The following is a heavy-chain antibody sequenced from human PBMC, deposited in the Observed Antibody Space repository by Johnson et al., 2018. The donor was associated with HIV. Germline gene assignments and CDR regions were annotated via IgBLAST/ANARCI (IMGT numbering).Heavy chain of an antibody. CDR2: ISWDGNST. D-gene: IGHD6-6*01. J-gene: IGHJ3*02. CDR3: ASGVTARAPLLI. V-gene: IGHV3-43D*03. Sequence: VQLVESGGGLVQPGGSLRLSCAASGFTVSSNSMHWVRHAPGKGLEWVSLISWDGNSTYYGDSVKRRFTISRDNAENTLYLQMNSLRAEDTALYYCASGVTARAPLLIWGQGTMVTVSS. CDR1: GFTVSSNS.